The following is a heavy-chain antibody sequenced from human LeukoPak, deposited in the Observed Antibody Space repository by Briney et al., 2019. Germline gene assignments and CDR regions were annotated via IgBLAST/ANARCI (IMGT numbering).Heavy chain of an antibody. CDR3: ARFIAAPYYFDY. D-gene: IGHD6-13*01. J-gene: IGHJ4*02. CDR2: ISSSSPYI. CDR1: GFTFSDYS. Sequence: PGGSLRLSCAASGFTFSDYSMNWVRQAPGKGLEWVASISSSSPYIYYTDSVKGRFTISRDNAKNSLYLQMNSLRAEDTAVYYCARFIAAPYYFDYWGRGTLVTVSS. V-gene: IGHV3-21*01.